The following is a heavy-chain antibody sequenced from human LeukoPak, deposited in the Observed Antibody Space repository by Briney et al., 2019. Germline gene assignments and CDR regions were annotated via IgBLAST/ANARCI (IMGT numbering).Heavy chain of an antibody. J-gene: IGHJ4*02. D-gene: IGHD3-22*01. CDR2: INQSGST. CDR3: ARWLGDSSGYYPDY. CDR1: GGSFSGYY. V-gene: IGHV4-34*01. Sequence: SETLSLTCAVYGGSFSGYYWSWIRQPPGKGLEWIGEINQSGSTNYNPSLKSRVTISVDTSKNQFSLKLSAVTAADTAVYYCARWLGDSSGYYPDYWGQGTLVTVSS.